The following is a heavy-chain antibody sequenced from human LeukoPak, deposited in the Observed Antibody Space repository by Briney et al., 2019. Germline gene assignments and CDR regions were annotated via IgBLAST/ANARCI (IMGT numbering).Heavy chain of an antibody. Sequence: GGSLRLSCAASGFTFSSYSTNWVRQAPGKGLEWVSSISSSSSYIYYADSVKGRFTISRDNSRNTVYMQMDSLRAEDTAIYYCAGDRNSDWYSPLDYWGQGSQVTVSP. CDR3: AGDRNSDWYSPLDY. J-gene: IGHJ4*02. D-gene: IGHD6-19*01. CDR2: ISSSSSYI. V-gene: IGHV3-21*04. CDR1: GFTFSSYS.